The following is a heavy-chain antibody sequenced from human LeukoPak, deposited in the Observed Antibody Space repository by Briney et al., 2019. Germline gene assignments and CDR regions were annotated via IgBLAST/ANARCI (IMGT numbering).Heavy chain of an antibody. V-gene: IGHV1-8*01. Sequence: ASVKVSRKASGYTFTSYDINWVRQATGQGLEWMGWMNPNSGNTGYAQKFQGRVTMTRNTSISTAYMELGSLRSEDTAVYYCARIGRAVAGFYYYYGMDVWGQGTTVTVSS. CDR2: MNPNSGNT. CDR3: ARIGRAVAGFYYYYGMDV. D-gene: IGHD6-19*01. J-gene: IGHJ6*02. CDR1: GYTFTSYD.